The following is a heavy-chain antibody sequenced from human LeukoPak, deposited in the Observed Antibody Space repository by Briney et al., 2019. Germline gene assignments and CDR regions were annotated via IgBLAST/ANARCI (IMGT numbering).Heavy chain of an antibody. CDR3: QRITIFGVVIDFDY. CDR2: ISVNNGNT. V-gene: IGHV1-18*01. CDR1: GYAFSFYG. J-gene: IGHJ4*02. Sequence: ASVKVSCKASGYAFSFYGINWVRQAPEQGLEWMGFISVNNGNTHYAEKFQGRVTMATDTSTSTAYLEVRSLRSDDTAVYYCQRITIFGVVIDFDYWGPGTLVTVSS. D-gene: IGHD3-3*01.